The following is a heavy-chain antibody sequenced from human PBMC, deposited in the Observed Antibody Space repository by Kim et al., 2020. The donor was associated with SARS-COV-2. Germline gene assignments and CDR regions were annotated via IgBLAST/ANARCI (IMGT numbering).Heavy chain of an antibody. CDR3: ASPHLAH. CDR2: IKADGSEK. V-gene: IGHV3-7*01. CDR1: EFTFSNSW. J-gene: IGHJ5*02. Sequence: GGSLRLSCAASEFTFSNSWMTWVRQAPGKGLEWVASIKADGSEKYYVDSVKGRFTISRDTAKSSLYLQMNSLRAEDTAVYHCASPHLAHWGQGTLVTVS.